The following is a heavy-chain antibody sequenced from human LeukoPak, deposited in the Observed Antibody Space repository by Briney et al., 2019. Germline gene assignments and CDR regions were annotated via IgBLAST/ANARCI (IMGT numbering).Heavy chain of an antibody. J-gene: IGHJ5*02. CDR2: IYISGST. Sequence: SETLCLTCTVSGGSISSGSYYWSCIRQPAGKGLEWIVRIYISGSTNYNPSLKSRVTISVDTSKNQFSLKLSSVTAADTAVYYCARDLRKVGASTVWWFDPWGQGTLVTVSS. V-gene: IGHV4-61*02. D-gene: IGHD1-26*01. CDR3: ARDLRKVGASTVWWFDP. CDR1: GGSISSGSYY.